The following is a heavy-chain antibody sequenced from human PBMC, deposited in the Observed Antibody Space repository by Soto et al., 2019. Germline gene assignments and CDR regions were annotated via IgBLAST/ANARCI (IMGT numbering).Heavy chain of an antibody. CDR1: GGSISSYS. D-gene: IGHD2-15*01. CDR2: IYYSGST. V-gene: IGHV4-59*01. Sequence: SETLSLTCTVSGGSISSYSWSWIRQPPGKGLEWIGYIYYSGSTNYNPSLKSRVTISVDTSKNQFSLKLSSVTAADTAVYYCARGGSWYVDYWGQGTLVTVSS. CDR3: ARGGSWYVDY. J-gene: IGHJ4*02.